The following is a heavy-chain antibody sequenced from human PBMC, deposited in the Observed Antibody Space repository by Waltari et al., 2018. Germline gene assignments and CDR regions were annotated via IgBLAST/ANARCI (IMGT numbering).Heavy chain of an antibody. CDR3: ARVATKTYSSPVPGRPYYYGMDV. D-gene: IGHD3-22*01. Sequence: EEQLVESGGGLAQPGESLRLSCAASGFTFSRYWMDWVRQAPGKGLVGVSRINSDGSSTTYADSVKGRFTISRDNAKNPLYVQMNRLRAEDTAVYYCARVATKTYSSPVPGRPYYYGMDVWGQGTTVTVSS. V-gene: IGHV3-74*01. CDR2: INSDGSST. CDR1: GFTFSRYW. J-gene: IGHJ6*02.